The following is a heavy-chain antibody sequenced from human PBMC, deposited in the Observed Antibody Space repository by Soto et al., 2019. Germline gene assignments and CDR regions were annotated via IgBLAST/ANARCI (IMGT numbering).Heavy chain of an antibody. CDR2: IKQDGSEE. CDR1: GFTFSSYW. V-gene: IGHV3-7*01. Sequence: EVQLLESGGGLVQPGGSLRLSCAASGFTFSSYWMGWFRQAPGKGLEWVANIKQDGSEENYVDSVKGRFTISRDNAKNALYLQMNSLRVEDTAVYYCAREIAARLWGKGTTVTVSS. CDR3: AREIAARL. J-gene: IGHJ6*04. D-gene: IGHD6-6*01.